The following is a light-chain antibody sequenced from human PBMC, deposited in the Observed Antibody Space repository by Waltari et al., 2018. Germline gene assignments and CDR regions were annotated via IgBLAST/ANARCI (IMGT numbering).Light chain of an antibody. V-gene: IGLV1-40*01. J-gene: IGLJ2*01. Sequence: QPVLTQPPSVSGAPGQRVSISCTGSTSNIGAGYDVHWYQQGPGKAPKLIIYGTNTRPLGVPDRFFGSQYGTSASLAIIGLQAEDEGDYYCQSYDTTLSVVFGGGTKLTVL. CDR1: TSNIGAGYD. CDR3: QSYDTTLSVV. CDR2: GTN.